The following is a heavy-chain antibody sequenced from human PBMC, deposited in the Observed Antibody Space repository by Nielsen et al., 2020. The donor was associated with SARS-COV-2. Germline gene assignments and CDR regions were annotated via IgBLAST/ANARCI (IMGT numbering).Heavy chain of an antibody. CDR3: AKERFLEWLLTLRYFDY. CDR2: IKQDGSEK. J-gene: IGHJ4*02. CDR1: GFTFSSYW. V-gene: IGHV3-7*05. Sequence: GGSLRLSCAASGFTFSSYWMSWVRQAPGKGLEWVANIKQDGSEKYYVDSVKGRFTISRDNAKNSLYLQMNSLRAEDTAVYYCAKERFLEWLLTLRYFDYWGQGTLVTVSS. D-gene: IGHD3-3*01.